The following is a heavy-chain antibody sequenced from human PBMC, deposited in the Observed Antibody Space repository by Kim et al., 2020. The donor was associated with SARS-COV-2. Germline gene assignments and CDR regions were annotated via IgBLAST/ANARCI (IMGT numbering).Heavy chain of an antibody. D-gene: IGHD2-8*01. Sequence: SETLSLTCAVYGGSFSGYYWSWIRQPPGKGLEWIGEINHSGSTNYNPSLKSRVTISVDTSKNQFSLKLSSVTAADTAVYYCARDGNVMGDYWGQGTLVTV. CDR2: INHSGST. CDR1: GGSFSGYY. CDR3: ARDGNVMGDY. V-gene: IGHV4-34*01. J-gene: IGHJ4*02.